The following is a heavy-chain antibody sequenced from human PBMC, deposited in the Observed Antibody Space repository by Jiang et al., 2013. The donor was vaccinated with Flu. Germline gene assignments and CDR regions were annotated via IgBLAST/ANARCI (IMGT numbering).Heavy chain of an antibody. J-gene: IGHJ6*02. CDR3: AREGDCSSTSCYHYYYYGMDV. CDR2: INPNSGGT. D-gene: IGHD2-2*01. CDR1: GYTFTGYY. V-gene: IGHV1-2*04. Sequence: GAEVKKPGASVKVSCKASGYTFTGYYMHWVRQAPGQGLEWMGWINPNSGGTNYAQKFQGWVTMTRDTSISTAYMELSRLRSDDTAVYYCAREGDCSSTSCYHYYYYGMDVWGQGTTVTVSS.